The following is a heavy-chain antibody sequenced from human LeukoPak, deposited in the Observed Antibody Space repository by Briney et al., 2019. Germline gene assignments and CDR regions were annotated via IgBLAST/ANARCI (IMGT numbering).Heavy chain of an antibody. Sequence: SETLSLTCTVSSDSINSLDLWSWVRQPPGKGLEWIGEMYPSGTTHSNPSVKSRVTISIDKSKNQFFLNLSSVTAADTAVYYCAGLVGRYSSGLYYYYFDYWGQGTLVTVSS. J-gene: IGHJ4*02. CDR3: AGLVGRYSSGLYYYYFDY. CDR1: SDSINSLDL. V-gene: IGHV4-4*02. D-gene: IGHD3-22*01. CDR2: MYPSGTT.